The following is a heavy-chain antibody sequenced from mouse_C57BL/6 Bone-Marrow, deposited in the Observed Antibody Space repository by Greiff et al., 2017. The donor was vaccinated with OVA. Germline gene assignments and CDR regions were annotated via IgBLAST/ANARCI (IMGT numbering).Heavy chain of an antibody. CDR1: GYTFTSYG. D-gene: IGHD1-1*01. J-gene: IGHJ3*01. CDR3: ARRGYYGSRAY. V-gene: IGHV1-81*01. Sequence: VKLVESGAELARPGASVKLSCKASGYTFTSYGISWVKQRTGQGLEWIGEIYPRSGNNYYNEKFKGKATLTADKSSSTAYMVLRSLTYDDAAVYFCARRGYYGSRAYWGQGTLVTVSA. CDR2: IYPRSGNN.